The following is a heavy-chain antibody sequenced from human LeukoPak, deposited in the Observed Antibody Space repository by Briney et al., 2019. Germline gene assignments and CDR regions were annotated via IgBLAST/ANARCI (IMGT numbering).Heavy chain of an antibody. CDR1: GFTFSTYW. Sequence: GGSLRLSCAVSGFTFSTYWMSWVRQAPGKGLEWVSGLSASGGTTFYADSVKGRFTISRDISKNTLYLQMNSLRVDDTAVYYCAKDRTTSPRIFDYWGQGSLVTVSS. D-gene: IGHD1-1*01. V-gene: IGHV3-23*01. CDR3: AKDRTTSPRIFDY. J-gene: IGHJ4*02. CDR2: LSASGGTT.